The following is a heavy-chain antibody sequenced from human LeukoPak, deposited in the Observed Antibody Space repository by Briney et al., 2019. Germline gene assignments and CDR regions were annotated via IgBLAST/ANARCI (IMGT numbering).Heavy chain of an antibody. CDR1: GFIFTTYT. Sequence: PGGSLRLSCSASGFIFTTYTMYWVRQAPGKGLEYVSVINGDGRTTYYAGSVKGRFTISRDNSKNTLYLQMSSLRAEDTAVYYCVGDQVDNTGYLRWGQGTRVTVSS. CDR2: INGDGRTT. D-gene: IGHD3-22*01. CDR3: VGDQVDNTGYLR. J-gene: IGHJ4*02. V-gene: IGHV3-64D*06.